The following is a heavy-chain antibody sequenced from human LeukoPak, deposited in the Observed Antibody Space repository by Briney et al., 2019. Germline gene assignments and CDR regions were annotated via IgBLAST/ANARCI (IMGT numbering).Heavy chain of an antibody. V-gene: IGHV3-53*01. J-gene: IGHJ4*02. Sequence: PGGSLRLSCAASGFTFSSYAMHWVRQAPGKGLEWVSVLYSDGRTYYADSVKGRFTISRDTSKNILSLQLNSLRAEDTAVYYCARGGGYYPIDYWGQGTLVTVSS. CDR3: ARGGGYYPIDY. CDR2: LYSDGRT. CDR1: GFTFSSYA. D-gene: IGHD2-15*01.